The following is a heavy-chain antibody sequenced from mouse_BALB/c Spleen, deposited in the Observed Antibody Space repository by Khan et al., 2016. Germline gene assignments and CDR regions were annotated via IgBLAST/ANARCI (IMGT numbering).Heavy chain of an antibody. CDR3: ARGGNRYDSWFTY. CDR2: ISSGSSTI. V-gene: IGHV5-17*02. J-gene: IGHJ3*01. D-gene: IGHD2-14*01. Sequence: EVELVESGGGLVQPGGSRKLSCAASGFIFSTFGMHWVRQAPEKGLEWVAYISSGSSTIYSANTVKGRFTISRDNPKNTLFLQMTSLRSEDTAMDYCARGGNRYDSWFTYWGQGTLVTVSA. CDR1: GFIFSTFG.